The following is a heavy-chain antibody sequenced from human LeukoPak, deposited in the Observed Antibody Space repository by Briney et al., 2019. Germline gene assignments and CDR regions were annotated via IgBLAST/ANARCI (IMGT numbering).Heavy chain of an antibody. D-gene: IGHD4-11*01. CDR1: GYTLTELS. CDR3: ATAVTTGLASLFDI. Sequence: ASVKVSCKVSGYTLTELSMHWVRQAPGKGLEWMGGFDPEDGETIYAQKFQGRVTMTEDTSTDTAYMELSSLRSEDTAVYYCATAVTTGLASLFDIWGQGTMVTVSS. V-gene: IGHV1-24*01. J-gene: IGHJ3*02. CDR2: FDPEDGET.